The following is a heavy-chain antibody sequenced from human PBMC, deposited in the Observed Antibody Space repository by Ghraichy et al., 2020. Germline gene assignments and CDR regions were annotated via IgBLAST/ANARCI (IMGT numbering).Heavy chain of an antibody. CDR2: IYSGGST. CDR1: GFTVSSNY. CDR3: ARDLAYYDSSGYPNAFDI. J-gene: IGHJ3*02. D-gene: IGHD3-22*01. Sequence: GGSLRLSCAASGFTVSSNYMSWVRQAPGKGLEWVSVIYSGGSTYYADSVKGRFTISRDNSKNTLYLQMNSLRAEDTAVYYCARDLAYYDSSGYPNAFDIWGQGTMVTVSS. V-gene: IGHV3-66*01.